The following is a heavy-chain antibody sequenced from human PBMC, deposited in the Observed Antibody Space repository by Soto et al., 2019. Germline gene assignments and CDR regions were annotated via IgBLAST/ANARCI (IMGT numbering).Heavy chain of an antibody. CDR3: AGDFYYNMDV. CDR2: IRSKPNNYAT. CDR1: GFPFNGSA. J-gene: IGHJ6*02. V-gene: IGHV3-73*02. Sequence: EVQLVESGGGLVHPGGSLTLSCAASGFPFNGSAMHWVRQASGKGLEWVGRIRSKPNNYATAYAASLQGRFTISRDDSKNTSYLHMNSLKTEDTAVYYCAGDFYYNMDVWGQGTTVTVSS.